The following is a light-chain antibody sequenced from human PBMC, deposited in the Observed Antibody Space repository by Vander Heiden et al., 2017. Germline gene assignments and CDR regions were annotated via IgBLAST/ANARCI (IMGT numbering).Light chain of an antibody. J-gene: IGKJ1*01. V-gene: IGKV1-6*01. Sequence: AIQMTQSPSSLSASVGDRVTITCRTSQGIRNDLGWYQQKPGKAPKLLIYAASSLQSGVPSRFSGSGSGTDFTLTISSLQPEDFATYYCRQEYNYPRTFGQGTKVEIK. CDR1: QGIRND. CDR2: AAS. CDR3: RQEYNYPRT.